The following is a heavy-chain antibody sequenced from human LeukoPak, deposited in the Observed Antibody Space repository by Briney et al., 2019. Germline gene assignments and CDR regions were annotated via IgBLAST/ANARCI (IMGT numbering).Heavy chain of an antibody. V-gene: IGHV3-13*01. CDR2: IATTGAT. J-gene: IGHJ3*01. D-gene: IGHD2-15*01. CDR1: GFTFSNFD. Sequence: GGSLRLSCAASGFTFSNFDIHWVRQGTGKGLEWVSAIATTGATYYLGSVKGRFTVSRENAKSSLYLQMNNLRAGDTAVYYCAKRYCSGATCYHAFDVWGQGTMVTVSS. CDR3: AKRYCSGATCYHAFDV.